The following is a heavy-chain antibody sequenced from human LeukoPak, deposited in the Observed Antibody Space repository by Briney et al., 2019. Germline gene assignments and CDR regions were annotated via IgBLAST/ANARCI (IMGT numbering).Heavy chain of an antibody. CDR3: ARRAYCGGDCTSAYYDYFAMDV. CDR1: GYIFSTYC. J-gene: IGHJ6*02. V-gene: IGHV5-51*01. D-gene: IGHD2-21*02. Sequence: GESLQISCKGSGYIFSTYCIVWVRQMPGKGLEWMGIICPADSDITYSPSFQGQVTISTDKSTSTAYLQWSSLKASDTAMYYCARRAYCGGDCTSAYYDYFAMDVWGQGTTVTVSS. CDR2: ICPADSDI.